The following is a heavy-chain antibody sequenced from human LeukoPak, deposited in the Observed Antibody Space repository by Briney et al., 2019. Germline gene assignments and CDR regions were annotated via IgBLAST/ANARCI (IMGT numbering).Heavy chain of an antibody. J-gene: IGHJ5*02. CDR3: ATSWVTMVRGVIKSPNWFDP. CDR1: GYTLTELS. CDR2: FDPEDGET. Sequence: GASVKVSCKVSGYTLTELSMHWVRQAPGKGLEWRGGFDPEDGETIYAQKFQGRVTMTEDTSTDTAYMELSSLRSEDTAVYYCATSWVTMVRGVIKSPNWFDPWGQGTLVTVSS. V-gene: IGHV1-24*01. D-gene: IGHD3-10*01.